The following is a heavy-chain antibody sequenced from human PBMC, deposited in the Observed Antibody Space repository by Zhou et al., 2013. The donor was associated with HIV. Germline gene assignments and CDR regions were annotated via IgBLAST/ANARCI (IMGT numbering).Heavy chain of an antibody. CDR2: IVPVFGTA. D-gene: IGHD3-22*01. Sequence: QVQLVQSGAEVNKPGSSVKVSCKASGDTFSRYAISWVRQAPGQGLEWMGRIVPVFGTANYAQKFQGRVTITADESTSTAYLELSSLRSEDTAVYYCARDQPKPYYYDSRGYYYSGHNWFDPWGQGTLVTVSS. J-gene: IGHJ5*02. CDR1: GDTFSRYA. V-gene: IGHV1-69*12. CDR3: ARDQPKPYYYDSRGYYYSGHNWFDP.